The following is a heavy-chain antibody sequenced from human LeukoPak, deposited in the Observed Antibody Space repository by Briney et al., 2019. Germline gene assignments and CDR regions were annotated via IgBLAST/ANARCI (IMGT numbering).Heavy chain of an antibody. Sequence: PGGSLRLSCAASGFTFSSYGMHWVRQAPGKGLEWVAFIRYDGSNKYYADSVKGRFTISRDNSKNTLYLQMNSLRAEDTAVYYCATYMHAPIVGATTRYFDLWGRGTLVTVSS. J-gene: IGHJ2*01. CDR3: ATYMHAPIVGATTRYFDL. CDR2: IRYDGSNK. D-gene: IGHD1-26*01. CDR1: GFTFSSYG. V-gene: IGHV3-30*02.